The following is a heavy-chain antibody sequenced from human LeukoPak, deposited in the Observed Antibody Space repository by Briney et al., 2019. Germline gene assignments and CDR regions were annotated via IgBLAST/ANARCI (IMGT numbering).Heavy chain of an antibody. J-gene: IGHJ4*02. Sequence: GGSLRLSCAASGFTFSSYGMNWVRQAPGKGLEWVSSISSSSSYIYYADSVKGRFTISRDNAKNSLYLQMNSLRAEDTAVYYCARDLPVAAAGTFDYWGQGTLVTVSS. CDR3: ARDLPVAAAGTFDY. CDR2: ISSSSSYI. D-gene: IGHD6-13*01. CDR1: GFTFSSYG. V-gene: IGHV3-21*01.